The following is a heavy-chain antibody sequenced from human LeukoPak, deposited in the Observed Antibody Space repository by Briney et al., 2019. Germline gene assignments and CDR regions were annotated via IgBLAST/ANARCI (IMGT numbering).Heavy chain of an antibody. J-gene: IGHJ5*02. V-gene: IGHV4-34*01. Sequence: SETLSLTCAVYGGSFSGYYWSWIRQPPGKGLEWIGEINHSGSTNYNPSLKSRVTISVDTSKNQFSLKLSSVTAADTAVYYCARGGDCTNGVCYKNWLDPWGQGTLVTVSS. CDR1: GGSFSGYY. CDR3: ARGGDCTNGVCYKNWLDP. D-gene: IGHD2-8*01. CDR2: INHSGST.